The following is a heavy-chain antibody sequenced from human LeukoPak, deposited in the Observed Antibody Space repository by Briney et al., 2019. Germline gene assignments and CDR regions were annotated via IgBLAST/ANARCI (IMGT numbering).Heavy chain of an antibody. CDR2: IGSSDSTM. Sequence: GGSLRLPCAASGFTFSSYEMNWVRQAPGKGLEWVSYIGSSDSTMYYAESVKGRFTISRDNAKNSLYLQMNSLRAEDTAVYYCARDLGDYVGYDASDIWGQGTMVTVSS. CDR1: GFTFSSYE. D-gene: IGHD4-17*01. V-gene: IGHV3-48*03. CDR3: ARDLGDYVGYDASDI. J-gene: IGHJ3*02.